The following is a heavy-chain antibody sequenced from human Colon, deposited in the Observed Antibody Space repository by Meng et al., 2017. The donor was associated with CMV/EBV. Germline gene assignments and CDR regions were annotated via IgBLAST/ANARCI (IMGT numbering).Heavy chain of an antibody. V-gene: IGHV1-2*02. CDR2: IYPQDGGT. J-gene: IGHJ4*02. CDR1: GYTFTANH. CDR3: VRESWYFDF. Sequence: QRPPALSWTGVKKPGPSVKVSYKTSGYTFTANHLHWGRPAPGQGLEWMGWIYPQDGGTYFAQKFQDRVTLTRDTSITTAYMELSGLTSDDTAIYYCVRESWYFDFWGEGTLVTVSS. D-gene: IGHD6-13*01.